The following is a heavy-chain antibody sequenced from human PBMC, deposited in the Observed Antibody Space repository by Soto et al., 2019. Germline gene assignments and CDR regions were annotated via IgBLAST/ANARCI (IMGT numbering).Heavy chain of an antibody. J-gene: IGHJ5*02. D-gene: IGHD6-6*01. CDR2: IYYSGST. CDR3: ARVKRYSSSAGDLNWFDP. Sequence: QVQLQESGPGLVKPSETLSLTCTVSGGSISSYYWSWIRQPPGKGLEWIGYIYYSGSTNYNPSLKSRVTISVDTSKNQFSLKLSSVTAADTAVYYCARVKRYSSSAGDLNWFDPWGQGTLVTVSS. CDR1: GGSISSYY. V-gene: IGHV4-59*01.